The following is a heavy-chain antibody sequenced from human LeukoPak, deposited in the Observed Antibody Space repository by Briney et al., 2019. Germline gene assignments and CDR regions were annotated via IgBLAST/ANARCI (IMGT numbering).Heavy chain of an antibody. V-gene: IGHV4-59*01. CDR2: IYYTGST. CDR1: GDSISTYY. D-gene: IGHD3-22*01. Sequence: SETLSLTCTVSGDSISTYYWSWIRQPPGKGLEWIGFIYYTGSTNYNPSLQSRVTISVDTSKNQFSLKLSSVTAADTAVYYCARSRYYSDSGAYSGPDYWGQGTQVTVSS. J-gene: IGHJ4*02. CDR3: ARSRYYSDSGAYSGPDY.